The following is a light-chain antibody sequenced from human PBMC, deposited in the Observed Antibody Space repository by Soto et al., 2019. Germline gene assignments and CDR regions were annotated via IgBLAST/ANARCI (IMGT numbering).Light chain of an antibody. CDR1: QSVSSK. CDR3: QQYNNRPGT. J-gene: IGKJ1*01. Sequence: EIVLTQSPGTLSVSPGERATLSCRASQSVSSKLAWYQQKPDQAPRLLFYGASTGATGIPASFSGSGSETEFTLSISSLQSEDFAVYYCQQYNNRPGTFGQGTKVDIK. CDR2: GAS. V-gene: IGKV3-15*01.